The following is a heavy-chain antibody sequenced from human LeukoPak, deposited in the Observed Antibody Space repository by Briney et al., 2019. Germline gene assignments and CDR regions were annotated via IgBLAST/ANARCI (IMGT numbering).Heavy chain of an antibody. D-gene: IGHD6-13*01. V-gene: IGHV1-18*01. CDR3: ARVLYSSSWYARNNWFDP. CDR1: GYTFTSYG. CDR2: ISAYNGNT. Sequence: ASVTVSCKASGYTFTSYGISWVRQAPGQGLEWMGWISAYNGNTNYAQKLQGRVTMTTDTSTSTAYMELRSLRSDDTAVYYCARVLYSSSWYARNNWFDPWGQGTLVTVSS. J-gene: IGHJ5*02.